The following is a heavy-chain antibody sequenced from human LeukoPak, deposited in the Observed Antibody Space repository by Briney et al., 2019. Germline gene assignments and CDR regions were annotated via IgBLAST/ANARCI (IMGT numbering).Heavy chain of an antibody. Sequence: GASVKVSCKASGYTFTSYYMHWVRQAPGQGLEWVGLINPSDGSTTYAQKFRGRITMTRATSTSTVYMELSSLRSDDTAVYYCARDGGYCGTTSCFAFSWGQGTLVTVSS. CDR3: ARDGGYCGTTSCFAFS. V-gene: IGHV1-46*01. CDR1: GYTFTSYY. CDR2: INPSDGST. D-gene: IGHD2-2*01. J-gene: IGHJ5*02.